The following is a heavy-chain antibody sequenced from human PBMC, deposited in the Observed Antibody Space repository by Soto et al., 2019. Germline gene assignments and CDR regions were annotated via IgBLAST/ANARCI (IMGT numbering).Heavy chain of an antibody. CDR2: IWYDGSNK. V-gene: IGHV3-33*01. Sequence: QVQLVESGGGVVQPGRSLRLSCAASGFTFSSYGMHWVRQAPGKGLEWVAVIWYDGSNKYYADSVKGRFTISRDNSKNTLYLQMNSLRAEDTAVYYCATSVYGGNSGDAFDIWGQGTMVTVSS. D-gene: IGHD4-17*01. CDR1: GFTFSSYG. J-gene: IGHJ3*02. CDR3: ATSVYGGNSGDAFDI.